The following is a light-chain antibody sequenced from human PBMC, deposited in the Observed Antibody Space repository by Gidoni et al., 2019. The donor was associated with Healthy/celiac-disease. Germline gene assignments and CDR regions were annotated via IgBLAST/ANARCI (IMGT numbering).Light chain of an antibody. V-gene: IGKV3-20*01. CDR3: QQYGSSRIT. CDR1: QSVSSSY. J-gene: IGKJ5*01. CDR2: GAS. Sequence: EIVLTQSPGTLPLSPGERAPLSCRASQSVSSSYLAWYQQKPGQAPRLLIYGASSRATGIPDRFSGSGSGTDFTLTISRLEPEDFAVYYCQQYGSSRITFXXXTRLEIK.